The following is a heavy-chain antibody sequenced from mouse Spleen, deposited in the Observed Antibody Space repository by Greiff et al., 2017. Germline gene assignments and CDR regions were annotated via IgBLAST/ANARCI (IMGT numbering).Heavy chain of an antibody. CDR1: GYTFTSYW. J-gene: IGHJ4*01. CDR2: IDPNSGGT. D-gene: IGHD6-2*01. V-gene: IGHV1-72*01. CDR3: ARPYSLWYYAMDY. Sequence: VKLMESGAELVKPGASVKLSCKASGYTFTSYWMHWVKQRPGRGLEWIGRIDPNSGGTKYNEKFKSKATLTVDKPSSTAYMQLSSLTSEDSAVYYCARPYSLWYYAMDYWGQGTSVTVSS.